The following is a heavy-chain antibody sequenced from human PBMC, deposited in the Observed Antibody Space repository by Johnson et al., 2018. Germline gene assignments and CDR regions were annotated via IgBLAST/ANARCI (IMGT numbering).Heavy chain of an antibody. D-gene: IGHD1-1*01. CDR2: ISYDGNNK. CDR1: GFTFSSYG. V-gene: IGHV3-30*03. J-gene: IGHJ1*01. Sequence: QVQLVKSGGGVVQPGRSLRLSCAASGFTFSSYGMHWVRQAPGKGLEWVAVISYDGNNKYYADYVKGRFTISRDNSKNSLYLQMNSLRGEDTAVYYCVHPEQGSERRAEYVQHGGQGTLVTVSS. CDR3: VHPEQGSERRAEYVQH.